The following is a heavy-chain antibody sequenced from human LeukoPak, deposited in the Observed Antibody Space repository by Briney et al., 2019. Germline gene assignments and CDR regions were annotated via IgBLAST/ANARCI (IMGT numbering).Heavy chain of an antibody. J-gene: IGHJ4*02. Sequence: SETLSLTCTVSGGSISSYYWSWIRQPPGKGLEWIGYIYYSGSTNYNPSLKSRVTISVDTSKNQFSLKLSSVTAADTAVYYCAKSHGIASAGNVDSWGQGILVTVSS. CDR3: AKSHGIASAGNVDS. D-gene: IGHD6-13*01. CDR2: IYYSGST. CDR1: GGSISSYY. V-gene: IGHV4-59*01.